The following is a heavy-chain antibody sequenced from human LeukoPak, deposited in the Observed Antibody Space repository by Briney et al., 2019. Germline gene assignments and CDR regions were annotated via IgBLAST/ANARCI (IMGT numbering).Heavy chain of an antibody. J-gene: IGHJ4*02. V-gene: IGHV3-23*01. CDR1: AFTFSSYD. CDR3: ASKIGYCSSVSCYLDY. CDR2: IRSSGGST. Sequence: GGSLRLSCAASAFTFSSYDMTWARQAPGKGLEWVSPIRSSGGSTEYADSVKGRFTISRDNSKNILYLQMNSLRAEDTAVYYCASKIGYCSSVSCYLDYWGQGTLVTVSS. D-gene: IGHD2-15*01.